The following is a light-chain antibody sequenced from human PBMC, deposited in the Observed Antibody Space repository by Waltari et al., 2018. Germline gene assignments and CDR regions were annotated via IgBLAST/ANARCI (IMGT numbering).Light chain of an antibody. J-gene: IGKJ4*01. CDR3: QQYYITPLS. CDR2: DAS. CDR1: QSISSG. V-gene: IGKV1-5*01. Sequence: DIQMTQSPSTLSAFVGDRVTVTCRASQSISSGLAWYQQKPGKAPKLLIYDASSLQSGGPSRFSGSGSGTEFTLTISSLQAEDVAVYYCQQYYITPLSFGGGTKVEIK.